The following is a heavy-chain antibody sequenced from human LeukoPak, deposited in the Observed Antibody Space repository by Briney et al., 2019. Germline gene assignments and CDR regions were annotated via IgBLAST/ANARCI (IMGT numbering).Heavy chain of an antibody. V-gene: IGHV1-2*06. CDR3: ARGGRWLQSGSFDY. CDR2: INPNSGGT. J-gene: IGHJ4*02. Sequence: ASVKVSCKASGYTFTSYGISWVRQAPGQGLEWMGRINPNSGGTNYAQKFQGRVTMTRDTSISTAYMELSRLRSDDTAVYYCARGGRWLQSGSFDYWGQGTLVTVSS. D-gene: IGHD5-24*01. CDR1: GYTFTSYG.